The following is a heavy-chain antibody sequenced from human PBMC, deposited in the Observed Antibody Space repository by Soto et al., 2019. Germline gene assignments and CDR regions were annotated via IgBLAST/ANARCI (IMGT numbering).Heavy chain of an antibody. V-gene: IGHV1-18*01. CDR3: ARWYCSSTNCHAGALDM. Sequence: ASVKVSCKASGYTFSDYGITWVRQAPGQRPEWMGWITPYNDYTNYVQRLQGRVTMTTDTSTSTTYLELRSLRSDDTALYYCARWYCSSTNCHAGALDMWGQGTMVTVSS. CDR1: GYTFSDYG. D-gene: IGHD2-2*01. CDR2: ITPYNDYT. J-gene: IGHJ3*02.